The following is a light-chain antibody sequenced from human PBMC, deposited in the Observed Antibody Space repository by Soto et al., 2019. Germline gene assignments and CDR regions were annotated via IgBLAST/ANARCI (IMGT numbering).Light chain of an antibody. Sequence: DVQMTQAPSTLSASVGDRVTITCRASQSISSWLAWYQQKPGKAPKLLIYDASSLESGVPSRFSGSGSGTEFTLTISSLQPDDFATYYCQQYNIYSWTFGQGTRWISN. CDR3: QQYNIYSWT. J-gene: IGKJ1*01. CDR1: QSISSW. V-gene: IGKV1-5*01. CDR2: DAS.